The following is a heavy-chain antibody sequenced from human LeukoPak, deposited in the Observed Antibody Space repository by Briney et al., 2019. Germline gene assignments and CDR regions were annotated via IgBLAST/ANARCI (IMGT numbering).Heavy chain of an antibody. CDR3: ARDQTYSGSGIYTYFDY. V-gene: IGHV4-61*02. D-gene: IGHD3-10*01. CDR1: GGSISSGGHY. Sequence: PSQTLSLTCTVSGGSISSGGHYWSWIRQPAGKGLEYLGRISSTGSTNYNPSLRSRVTISADMSKNHFSLKLTSVTAADTAVYYCARDQTYSGSGIYTYFDYWGQGILVTVSS. CDR2: ISSTGST. J-gene: IGHJ4*02.